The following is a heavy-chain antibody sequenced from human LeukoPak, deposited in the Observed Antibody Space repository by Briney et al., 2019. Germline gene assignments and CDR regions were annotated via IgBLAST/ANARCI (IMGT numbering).Heavy chain of an antibody. J-gene: IGHJ3*02. CDR1: GFTFSSNG. CDR3: ARLSLQIFDAFDI. CDR2: ISGSGGST. V-gene: IGHV3-23*01. Sequence: PGGSLRLSCVASGFTFSSNGMSWVRQAPGKGLEWVSAISGSGGSTYYADSVKGRFTISRDNSKNTLYLQMNSLRAEDTAVYYCARLSLQIFDAFDIWGQGTVVTVSS. D-gene: IGHD5-24*01.